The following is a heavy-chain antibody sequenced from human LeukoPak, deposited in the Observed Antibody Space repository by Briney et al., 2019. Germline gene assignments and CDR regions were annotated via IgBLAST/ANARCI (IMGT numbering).Heavy chain of an antibody. D-gene: IGHD1-20*01. V-gene: IGHV3-13*01. CDR1: GFTFSSYD. CDR3: ATDGLTGTTDGTLES. CDR2: IGTAGDT. J-gene: IGHJ4*02. Sequence: GGSLRLSCAASGFTFSSYDMHWVRQATGKGLEWVSAIGTAGDTYYPGSVKGRFTISRENAKNSLYLQMNSLRAGDTAVYYCATDGLTGTTDGTLESWGQGTLVTVSS.